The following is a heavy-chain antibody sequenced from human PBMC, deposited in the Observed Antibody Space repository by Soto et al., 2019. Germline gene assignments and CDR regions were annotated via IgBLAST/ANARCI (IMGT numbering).Heavy chain of an antibody. V-gene: IGHV4-34*01. J-gene: IGHJ6*03. D-gene: IGHD1-1*01. Sequence: QVQLQQWGAGLLKPSETLSLTCAVYGGSFSGYYWSWIRQPPGKGLEWIGEINHSGSTNYNPSLKRRVTISVDTSKNQFSLKLSSVPAADTAVYYCARGLLGLAPLQYYYYYYYMDVWGKGTTVTVSS. CDR1: GGSFSGYY. CDR3: ARGLLGLAPLQYYYYYYYMDV. CDR2: INHSGST.